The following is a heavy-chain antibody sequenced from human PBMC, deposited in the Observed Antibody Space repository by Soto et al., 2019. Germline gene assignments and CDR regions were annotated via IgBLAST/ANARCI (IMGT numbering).Heavy chain of an antibody. J-gene: IGHJ4*02. CDR3: ARTSIVGATVDY. D-gene: IGHD1-26*01. V-gene: IGHV3-30-3*01. Sequence: QVQLVESGGGVVQPGRSLRLSCAASGFTFSSYAIHWVRQAPGKGLEWVAVISYDGSNRYYADSVKGRFTNSRDNSKNTLYLQMNSLRAEDTAVYYCARTSIVGATVDYWGQGTLVTVSS. CDR2: ISYDGSNR. CDR1: GFTFSSYA.